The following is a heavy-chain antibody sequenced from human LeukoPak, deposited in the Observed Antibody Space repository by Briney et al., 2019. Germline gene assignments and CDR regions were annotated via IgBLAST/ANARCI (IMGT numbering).Heavy chain of an antibody. Sequence: ASVKVSCKACGYTFTGYYMHWVRQAPGQGLEWMGWINPNSGGTNYAQKFQGRVTMTRDTSISTAYMELSRLRSDDTAVYYCARWVEYSSSPVAYDAFDIWGQGTMVTVSS. CDR2: INPNSGGT. J-gene: IGHJ3*02. D-gene: IGHD6-6*01. V-gene: IGHV1-2*02. CDR3: ARWVEYSSSPVAYDAFDI. CDR1: GYTFTGYY.